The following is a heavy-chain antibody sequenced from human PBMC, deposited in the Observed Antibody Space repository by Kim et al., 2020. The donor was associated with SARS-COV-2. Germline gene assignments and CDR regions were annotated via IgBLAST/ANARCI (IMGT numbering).Heavy chain of an antibody. V-gene: IGHV1-18*04. Sequence: ASVKVSCKASGYTFTSYGISWVRQAPGQGLEWMGWISAYNGNTNYAQKLQGRVTMTTDTSTSTAYMELRSLRSDDTAVYYCARGVGVAAAEEPRDLFDYWGQGTLVTVSS. CDR1: GYTFTSYG. J-gene: IGHJ4*02. D-gene: IGHD6-13*01. CDR2: ISAYNGNT. CDR3: ARGVGVAAAEEPRDLFDY.